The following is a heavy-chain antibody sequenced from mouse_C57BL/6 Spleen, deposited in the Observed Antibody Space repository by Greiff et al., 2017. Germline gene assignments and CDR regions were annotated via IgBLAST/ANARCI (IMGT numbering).Heavy chain of an antibody. V-gene: IGHV1-76*01. D-gene: IGHD2-13*01. CDR2: IYPGSGNT. J-gene: IGHJ4*01. CDR1: GYTFTDYY. CDR3: ARWGEGYAMDY. Sequence: VQLQQSGAELVRPGASVKLSCKASGYTFTDYYINWVKQRPGQGLEWIARIYPGSGNTYYNEKFKGKATLTAEKSSSTAYMQLSSLTSEDSAVYFCARWGEGYAMDYWGQGTSVTVSS.